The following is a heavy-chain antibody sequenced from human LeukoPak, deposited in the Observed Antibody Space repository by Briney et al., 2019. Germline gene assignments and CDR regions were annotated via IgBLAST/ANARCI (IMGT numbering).Heavy chain of an antibody. CDR3: ARVLAGGRGYGNGPLGY. D-gene: IGHD5-18*01. CDR1: GFTFSSYA. Sequence: PGGSLRLSCAASGFTFSSYAMHWVRQAPGKGLEWVAVISYDRSNKYYADSVKGRFTISRDNSKNTLYLQMNSLRAEDTAVYYCARVLAGGRGYGNGPLGYWGQGTLVTVSS. CDR2: ISYDRSNK. J-gene: IGHJ4*02. V-gene: IGHV3-30-3*01.